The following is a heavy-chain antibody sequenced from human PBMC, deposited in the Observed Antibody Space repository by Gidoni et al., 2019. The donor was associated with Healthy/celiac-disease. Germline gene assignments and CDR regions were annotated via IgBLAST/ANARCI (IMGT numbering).Heavy chain of an antibody. D-gene: IGHD2-15*01. CDR2: IYYSGST. J-gene: IGHJ5*02. V-gene: IGHV4-59*01. CDR3: ARDARYCSGGSCYSGWFDP. CDR1: GGSISSYY. Sequence: QVQLQESGPGLVKPSETLSLTCTVSGGSISSYYWSWIRPPPGKGLEWIGYIYYSGSTNYNPSLKSRVTISVDTSKNQFSLKLSSVTAADTAVYYCARDARYCSGGSCYSGWFDPWGQGTLVTVSS.